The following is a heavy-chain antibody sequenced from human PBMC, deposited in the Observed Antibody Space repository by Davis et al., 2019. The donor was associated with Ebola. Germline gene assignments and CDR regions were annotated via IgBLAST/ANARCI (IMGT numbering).Heavy chain of an antibody. CDR3: ARVRSYTWFDP. V-gene: IGHV4-61*05. CDR1: GGSISSSSYY. D-gene: IGHD1-26*01. J-gene: IGHJ5*02. CDR2: IYYSGST. Sequence: SETLSLTCTVSGGSISSSSYYWGWIRQPPGKGLEWIGYIYYSGSTNYNPSLKSRVTISVDTSKNQFSLKLSSVTAADTAVYYCARVRSYTWFDPWGQGTLVTVSS.